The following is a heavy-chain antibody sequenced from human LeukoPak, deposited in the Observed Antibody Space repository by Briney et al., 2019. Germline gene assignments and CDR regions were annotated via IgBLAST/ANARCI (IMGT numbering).Heavy chain of an antibody. CDR2: IIPILGIA. V-gene: IGHV1-69*04. CDR1: GGTFSCYA. D-gene: IGHD3-16*01. CDR3: ARGPAMITFAVPPTH. Sequence: SVKVSCKASGGTFSCYAISWVRQAPGQGLEWMGRIIPILGIANYAQKFQGRVTITADKSTSTAYMELSSLRSEDTAVYYCARGPAMITFAVPPTHWGQGTLVTVSS. J-gene: IGHJ4*02.